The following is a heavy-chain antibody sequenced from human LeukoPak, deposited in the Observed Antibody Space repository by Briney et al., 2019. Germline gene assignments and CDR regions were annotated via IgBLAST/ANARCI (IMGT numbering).Heavy chain of an antibody. J-gene: IGHJ4*02. CDR2: MNPNSGNT. V-gene: IGHV1-8*02. D-gene: IGHD2-21*02. Sequence: EASVKVSCKASGYTFTTYYMHWVRQAPGKGLEWMGWMNPNSGNTGYAQKFQGRVTMTRNTSISTAYMELSSLRSEDTAVYYCARAMLYCGGDCYRDYWGQGTLVTVSS. CDR1: GYTFTTYY. CDR3: ARAMLYCGGDCYRDY.